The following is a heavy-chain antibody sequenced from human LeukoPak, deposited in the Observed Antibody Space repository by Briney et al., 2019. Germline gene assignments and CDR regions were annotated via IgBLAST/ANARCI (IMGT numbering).Heavy chain of an antibody. Sequence: SETLSLTCTVSGYSISSGYYWGWIRQPPGKGLEWIGSIYYSGSTYYNPSLKSRVTISVDTSKNQFSLKLSSVTAADTAVYYCARSGTVTTFLNWGQGTLVTVSS. CDR2: IYYSGST. V-gene: IGHV4-38-2*02. CDR3: ARSGTVTTFLN. J-gene: IGHJ4*02. CDR1: GYSISSGYY. D-gene: IGHD4-17*01.